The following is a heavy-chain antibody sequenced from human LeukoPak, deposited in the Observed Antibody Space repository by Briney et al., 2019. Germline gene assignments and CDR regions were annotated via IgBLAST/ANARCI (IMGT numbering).Heavy chain of an antibody. Sequence: GASVKVSCKASGYTFTGYYMHWVRQAPEQGLEWMGWINPNSGGTNYAQKFQGRVTITADKSTSTAYTELSSLRSEDTAVYYCARDPPPYCSSTSCHPHAFVIWGQGTMVTVLS. CDR1: GYTFTGYY. CDR2: INPNSGGT. V-gene: IGHV1-2*02. J-gene: IGHJ3*02. D-gene: IGHD2-2*01. CDR3: ARDPPPYCSSTSCHPHAFVI.